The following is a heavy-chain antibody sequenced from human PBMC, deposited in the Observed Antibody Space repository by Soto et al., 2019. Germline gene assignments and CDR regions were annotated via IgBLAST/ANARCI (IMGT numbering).Heavy chain of an antibody. Sequence: VQLVESGGGWVKPGGSLRLSCAASGFSFNNAWMSWVRQAPGKGLEWVGRIYTDGTTKYNPSLKSRVTLSLDKSKNQFSLRLSSVTAADTAVYYFAREVRGGFTGIFDQWGRGSRVTVSS. D-gene: IGHD2-15*01. CDR2: IYTDGTT. CDR1: GFSFNNAW. J-gene: IGHJ4*02. CDR3: AREVRGGFTGIFDQ. V-gene: IGHV4-4*02.